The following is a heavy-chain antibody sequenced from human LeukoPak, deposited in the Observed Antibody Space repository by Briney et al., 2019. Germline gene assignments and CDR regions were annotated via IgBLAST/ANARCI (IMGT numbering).Heavy chain of an antibody. J-gene: IGHJ4*02. CDR3: ANLQGGLSDY. Sequence: GGSLRLSCAASGFTFSSYWMSWVRQAPGKGLEWVAVISYDGSNKYYADSVKGRFTISRDNSKNTLYLQMNSLRAEDTAVYYCANLQGGLSDYWGQGTLVTVSS. V-gene: IGHV3-30*18. CDR2: ISYDGSNK. D-gene: IGHD3-16*01. CDR1: GFTFSSYW.